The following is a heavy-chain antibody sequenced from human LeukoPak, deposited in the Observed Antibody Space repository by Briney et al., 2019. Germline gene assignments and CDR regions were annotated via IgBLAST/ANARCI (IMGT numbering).Heavy chain of an antibody. D-gene: IGHD6-19*01. CDR1: GYTFTSYG. J-gene: IGHJ6*03. Sequence: ASVKVSCKASGYTFTSYGISWVRQAPGQGLEWMGGIIPIFGTANYAQKFQGRVTITTDESTSTAYMELSSLRSEDTAVYYCARDLAAVAGTGYYYYMDVWGKGTTVTVSS. CDR2: IIPIFGTA. CDR3: ARDLAAVAGTGYYYYMDV. V-gene: IGHV1-69*05.